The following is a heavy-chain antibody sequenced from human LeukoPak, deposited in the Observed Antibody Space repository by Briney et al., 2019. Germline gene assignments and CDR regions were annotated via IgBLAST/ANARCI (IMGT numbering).Heavy chain of an antibody. V-gene: IGHV4-30-2*01. D-gene: IGHD2-15*01. J-gene: IGHJ3*02. CDR1: GGSTSSGGYS. CDR3: AREVLGAFDI. CDR2: IYHSGST. Sequence: SQTLSLTCAVSGGSTSSGGYSWSWIRQPPGKGLEWIGYIYHSGSTYYNPSLKSRVTISVDRSKNQFSLKLSSVTAADTAVYYCAREVLGAFDIWGQGTMVTVSS.